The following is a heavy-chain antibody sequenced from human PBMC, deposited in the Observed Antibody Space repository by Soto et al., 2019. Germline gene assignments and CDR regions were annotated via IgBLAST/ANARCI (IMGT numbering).Heavy chain of an antibody. V-gene: IGHV4-31*02. CDR2: IYYSGST. CDR1: GGSISSVCYY. Sequence: SETLSLTCTVSGGSISSVCYYWSWIRQHPGKGLEWIGYIYYSGSTYYNPSLKSRVTISVDTSKNQFSLKLSSVTAADTAVYYCARRFRSTVPTSYCLAYWGQGTLVPVSS. J-gene: IGHJ4*02. D-gene: IGHD4-17*01. CDR3: ARRFRSTVPTSYCLAY.